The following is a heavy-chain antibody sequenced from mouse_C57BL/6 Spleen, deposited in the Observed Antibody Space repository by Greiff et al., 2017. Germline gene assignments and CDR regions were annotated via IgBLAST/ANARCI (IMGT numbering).Heavy chain of an antibody. D-gene: IGHD1-1*01. CDR3: ARDYCGSNYFAY. Sequence: QVQLQQPGAELVKPGASVKLSCKASGYTFTSSWITWVKQRPGQGLEWIGDIYPGSGSTNYNEPYTSKATLTVDTSSSTAYIQLSSLTSEDSAVYYGARDYCGSNYFAYWGQGTTLTVSS. J-gene: IGHJ2*01. V-gene: IGHV1-55*01. CDR2: IYPGSGST. CDR1: GYTFTSSW.